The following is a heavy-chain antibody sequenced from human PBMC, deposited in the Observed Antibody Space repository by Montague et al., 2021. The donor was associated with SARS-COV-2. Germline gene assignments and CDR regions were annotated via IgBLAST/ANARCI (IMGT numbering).Heavy chain of an antibody. CDR2: TYYRSKWYN. Sequence: CAISGDSVASNSAAWNWIRQSPSIDFEWLGRTYYRSKWYNDYAASVKSRITINPDTSKNQFSLQLNSVTPEDTTVYYCARDLKPPGDILTGYLPYYYYMDVWGKGTTVTVSS. J-gene: IGHJ6*03. D-gene: IGHD3-9*01. CDR3: ARDLKPPGDILTGYLPYYYYMDV. CDR1: GDSVASNSAA. V-gene: IGHV6-1*01.